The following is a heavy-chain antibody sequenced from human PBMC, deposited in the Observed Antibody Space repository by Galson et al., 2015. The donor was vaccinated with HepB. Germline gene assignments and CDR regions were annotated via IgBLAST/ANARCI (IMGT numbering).Heavy chain of an antibody. Sequence: SVKVSCKASGDTFSNYTIAWVRQAPGQGLEWMGRIIPSLGIANYAQRFQGRVTITADKSTTTAYMELSSLRSVDTATYYCARIIFCWDIGREGSFAMDVWGQGTTVTVSS. D-gene: IGHD5-12*01. V-gene: IGHV1-69*02. CDR2: IIPSLGIA. CDR1: GDTFSNYT. J-gene: IGHJ6*02. CDR3: ARIIFCWDIGREGSFAMDV.